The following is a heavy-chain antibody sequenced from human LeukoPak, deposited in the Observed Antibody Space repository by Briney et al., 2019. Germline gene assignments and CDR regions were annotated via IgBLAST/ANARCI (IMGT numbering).Heavy chain of an antibody. CDR1: GFTFSSYS. D-gene: IGHD2-15*01. V-gene: IGHV3-21*01. J-gene: IGHJ4*02. CDR2: ISSSSSYI. CDR3: ARDYCSGGSCYPFDY. Sequence: GGSLRLSCAASGFTFSSYSMNWVRQAPGKGLEWVSSISSSSSYIYYADSVKGRFTISRDNAKNSLYLQMSSLRAEDTAVYYCARDYCSGGSCYPFDYWGQGTLVTVSS.